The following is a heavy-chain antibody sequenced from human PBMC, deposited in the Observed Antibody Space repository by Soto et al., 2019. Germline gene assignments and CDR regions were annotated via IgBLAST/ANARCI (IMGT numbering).Heavy chain of an antibody. D-gene: IGHD6-19*01. V-gene: IGHV3-33*01. CDR1: GFTFSSYG. J-gene: IGHJ4*02. Sequence: QGQLVESGGGVVQPGRSLRLSCAASGFTFSSYGMQWVRQAPGKGLEWVALIWYDGSNKYYADSVKGRFTISRDNSKNTLYLQMSGLSAEDTAVYYCARDMGYTSGHGFDYWGQGTLVTVSS. CDR2: IWYDGSNK. CDR3: ARDMGYTSGHGFDY.